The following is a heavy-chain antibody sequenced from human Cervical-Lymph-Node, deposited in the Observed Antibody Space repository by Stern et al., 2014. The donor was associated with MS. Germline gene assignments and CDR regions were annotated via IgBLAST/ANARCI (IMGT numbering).Heavy chain of an antibody. J-gene: IGHJ4*02. CDR1: GFTFSSYG. D-gene: IGHD2-8*01. CDR2: ISYDGNHK. CDR3: ARDYEDTSMLFDH. V-gene: IGHV3-30*03. Sequence: VQLVESGGAVVQPGRSLRLSCAASGFTFSSYGMHWVRQAPGKGLEWVTVISYDGNHKYYAASVKGRFTISRDNSKSTLHLQMNSVTPDDTAIYYCARDYEDTSMLFDHWGQGTLVTVSS.